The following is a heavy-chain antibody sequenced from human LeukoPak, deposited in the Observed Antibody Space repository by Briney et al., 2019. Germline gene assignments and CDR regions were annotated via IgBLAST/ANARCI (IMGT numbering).Heavy chain of an antibody. CDR1: GFTFSNAW. V-gene: IGHV3-23*01. CDR2: ISGSGGST. D-gene: IGHD3-16*01. CDR3: AKVGGPRDY. J-gene: IGHJ4*02. Sequence: GGSLRLSCAASGFTFSNAWMSWVRQAPGKGLEWVSAISGSGGSTYYADSVKGRFTISRDNSKNTLYLQMNSLRAEDTAVYYCAKVGGPRDYWGQGTLVTVSS.